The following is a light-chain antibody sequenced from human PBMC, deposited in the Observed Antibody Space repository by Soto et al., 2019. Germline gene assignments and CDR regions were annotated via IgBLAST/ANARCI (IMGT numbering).Light chain of an antibody. CDR1: QSVTSSY. CDR2: GAS. Sequence: EIVLTQSPGTLSLSPGESATLSCRTSQSVTSSYLAWYQQKPGQAPRLLIYGASTRATGIPDRFSGGGSGTVFILTISSLEPEDFAVYYCQQYYSSPYTFGQGTEVEI. J-gene: IGKJ2*01. CDR3: QQYYSSPYT. V-gene: IGKV3-20*01.